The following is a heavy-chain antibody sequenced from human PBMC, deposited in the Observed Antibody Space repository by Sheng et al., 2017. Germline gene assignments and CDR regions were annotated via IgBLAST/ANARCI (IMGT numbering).Heavy chain of an antibody. V-gene: IGHV4-34*01. J-gene: IGHJ6*02. CDR1: GGSFSGYY. D-gene: IGHD6-13*01. Sequence: QVQLQQWGAGLLKPSETLSLTCAVYGGSFSGYYWSWIRQPPGKGLEWIGEINHSGSTNYNPSLKSRVTISVDTSKNQFSLKLSSVTAADTAVYYCARSSNWYRAMDVWGQGTTVTVSS. CDR3: ARSSNWYRAMDV. CDR2: INHSGST.